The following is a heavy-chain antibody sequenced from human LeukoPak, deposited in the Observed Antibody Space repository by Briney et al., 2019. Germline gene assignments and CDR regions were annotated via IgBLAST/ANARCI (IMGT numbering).Heavy chain of an antibody. CDR1: GFSFSSYA. D-gene: IGHD3-22*01. Sequence: GGSLRLSCAASGFSFSSYAMSWVRQAPGKGLEWVSAINGRGATTYYADSVKGRFTISRDNSKNTLYLQMNSLRAEDTGVYYCAKDGTVAQVIVVVSHFDSWGQGTLVNVSS. CDR2: INGRGATT. CDR3: AKDGTVAQVIVVVSHFDS. J-gene: IGHJ4*02. V-gene: IGHV3-23*01.